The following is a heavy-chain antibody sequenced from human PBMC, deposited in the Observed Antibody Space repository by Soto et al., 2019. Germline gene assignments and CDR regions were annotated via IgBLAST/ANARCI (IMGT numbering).Heavy chain of an antibody. CDR3: AKNRGLQDDFDY. CDR2: LSGSGDNT. Sequence: GGSLRLSCAASGFTFDSYAMNWVRQAPGKGLEWVSTLSGSGDNTYYADSVKGRFTISRDNSKNMMYLQMSSLRAEDTAVYDCAKNRGLQDDFDYWCQGTLVTVSS. CDR1: GFTFDSYA. J-gene: IGHJ4*02. V-gene: IGHV3-23*01.